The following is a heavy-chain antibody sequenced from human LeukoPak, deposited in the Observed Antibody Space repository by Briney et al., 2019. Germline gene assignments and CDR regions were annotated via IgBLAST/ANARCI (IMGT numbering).Heavy chain of an antibody. D-gene: IGHD3-22*01. Sequence: SEPLSLTCTVSGGSISSYYWTWIRQPPGEGLEWIGYIHYTGSTNYNPSLESRVSISVDTSRKYFSLKLRSVTAADTAVYYCARVDDTSAIDYWGQGTLVTVSS. J-gene: IGHJ4*02. CDR3: ARVDDTSAIDY. V-gene: IGHV4-59*01. CDR1: GGSISSYY. CDR2: IHYTGST.